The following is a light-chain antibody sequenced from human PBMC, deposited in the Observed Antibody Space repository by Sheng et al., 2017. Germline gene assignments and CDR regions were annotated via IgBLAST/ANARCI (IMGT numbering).Light chain of an antibody. CDR2: KAS. Sequence: GDRVTITCRASQSIRSYLAWYQQKPGKAPKVLIYKASTLESGVPSRFSGSGSGTEFTLTISSLQPDDFATYYCQQYTIYPLTFGGGTKVEIK. J-gene: IGKJ4*01. V-gene: IGKV1-5*03. CDR1: QSIRSY. CDR3: QQYTIYPLT.